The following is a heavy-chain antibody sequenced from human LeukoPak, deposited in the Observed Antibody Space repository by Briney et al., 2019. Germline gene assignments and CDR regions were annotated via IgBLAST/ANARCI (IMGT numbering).Heavy chain of an antibody. Sequence: PSETLSLTCTVSGGSISSGSYYWSWIRQPAGKGLEWIGRIYTSGSTNYNPSLKSRVTISVDTSKNQFSLKLSPVTAADTAVYYCAREWVERWLQYPIDYWGQGTLVTVSS. J-gene: IGHJ4*02. D-gene: IGHD5-24*01. CDR2: IYTSGST. V-gene: IGHV4-61*02. CDR3: AREWVERWLQYPIDY. CDR1: GGSISSGSYY.